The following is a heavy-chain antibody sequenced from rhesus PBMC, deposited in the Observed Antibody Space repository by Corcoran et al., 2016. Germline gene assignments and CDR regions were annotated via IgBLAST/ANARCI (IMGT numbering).Heavy chain of an antibody. CDR3: ARHVAFDF. CDR2: IYGGSGST. J-gene: IGHJ3*01. Sequence: QVQLQESGPGLVKPSETLSLTCTVPGGSISSSNWGSWIRQSPGKGLEGIGYIYGGSGSTSYNPSLKSRVTISTDTSKNQFSLKLSSVTAADTAVYYCARHVAFDFWGQGLRVTVSS. CDR1: GGSISSSNW. V-gene: IGHV4-65*01.